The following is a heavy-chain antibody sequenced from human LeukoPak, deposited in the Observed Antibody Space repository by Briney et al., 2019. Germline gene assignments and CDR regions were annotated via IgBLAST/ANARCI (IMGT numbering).Heavy chain of an antibody. Sequence: GGSLRLSCEGSGFTFSNYWMGWVRQAPGKGLQWVANIKTDGSEKYYVDSVKGRVTISRDNAKNSLYLQMNSLRAEDTAVYYCATYSSLNRREFQYWGQGTLLTVSS. CDR3: ATYSSLNRREFQY. D-gene: IGHD3-22*01. J-gene: IGHJ1*01. CDR2: IKTDGSEK. V-gene: IGHV3-7*01. CDR1: GFTFSNYW.